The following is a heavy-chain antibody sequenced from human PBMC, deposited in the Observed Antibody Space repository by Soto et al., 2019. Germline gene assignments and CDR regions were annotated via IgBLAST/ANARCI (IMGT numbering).Heavy chain of an antibody. CDR2: IYDNGTT. D-gene: IGHD4-17*01. CDR3: VRPLPSVRNYGLDV. V-gene: IGHV3-53*01. J-gene: IGHJ6*02. CDR1: GLTVSNAY. Sequence: HPGGSLRLSCAASGLTVSNAYMAWVRQAPGMGLEWVSVIYDNGTTYYADSVKGRFTISRDTSTNTLSLQMDSLRAEDTAVYYCVRPLPSVRNYGLDVWGQGTTVTVSS.